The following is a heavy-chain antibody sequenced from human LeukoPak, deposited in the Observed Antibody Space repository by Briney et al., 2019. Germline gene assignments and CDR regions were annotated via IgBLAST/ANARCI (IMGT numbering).Heavy chain of an antibody. CDR1: GGTFSSYA. J-gene: IGHJ4*02. V-gene: IGHV1-69*04. CDR3: ASTRTGGYYDSSGYYRNLWGY. Sequence: GASVKVSCKASGGTFSSYAISWVRQAPGQGLEWMGRIIPILGIANYAQKFQGRVTITADKSTSTAYMELSSLRSEDTAVYYCASTRTGGYYDSSGYYRNLWGYWGQGTLVTVSS. D-gene: IGHD3-22*01. CDR2: IIPILGIA.